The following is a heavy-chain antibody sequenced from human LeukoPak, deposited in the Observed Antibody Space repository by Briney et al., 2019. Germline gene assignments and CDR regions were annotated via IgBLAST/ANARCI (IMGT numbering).Heavy chain of an antibody. Sequence: SETLSLNCAVYGGSFSGYYWSWSRQPPGKGLEWIGEINHSGSTNYNPSLKSRVTISVDTSKNQFSLKLSSVTAADTAVYYCARGLDSYDSSGYFDYWGQGTLVTVSS. CDR2: INHSGST. CDR1: GGSFSGYY. J-gene: IGHJ4*02. D-gene: IGHD3-22*01. CDR3: ARGLDSYDSSGYFDY. V-gene: IGHV4-34*01.